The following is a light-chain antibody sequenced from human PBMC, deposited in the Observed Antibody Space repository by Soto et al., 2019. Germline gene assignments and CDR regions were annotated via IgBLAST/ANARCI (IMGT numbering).Light chain of an antibody. Sequence: QLVLTQSPSASASLGASVRLTCTLSSGHSTYSIAWHQQQPEKGPRFLMNLNSDGSRSKGDGIPDRFSGSTSGAERYLTISSLQSEDEADYYCQTWGPGFRVFGGGTKLTVL. V-gene: IGLV4-69*01. CDR3: QTWGPGFRV. J-gene: IGLJ2*01. CDR1: SGHSTYS. CDR2: LNSDGSR.